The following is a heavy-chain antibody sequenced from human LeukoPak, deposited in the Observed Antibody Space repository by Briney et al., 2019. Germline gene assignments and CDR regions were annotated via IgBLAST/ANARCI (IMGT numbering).Heavy chain of an antibody. CDR3: AREPNDRSGYPLDY. J-gene: IGHJ4*02. D-gene: IGHD3-22*01. V-gene: IGHV4-34*01. CDR1: AVSFSGYY. Sequence: KPSETLSLSCAVYAVSFSGYYWGSIRQPPGKGREWIGEINHSGTSNYTPSLKSRVTIPADTSTTQFSLKLSSVTSADTAVYYCAREPNDRSGYPLDYWGQGTLVTVSS. CDR2: INHSGTS.